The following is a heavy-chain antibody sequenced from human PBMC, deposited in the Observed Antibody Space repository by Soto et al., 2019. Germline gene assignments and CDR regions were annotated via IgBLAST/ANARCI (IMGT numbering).Heavy chain of an antibody. V-gene: IGHV1-18*01. CDR1: GYTFTSYG. CDR2: ISAYNGNT. J-gene: IGHJ4*02. CDR3: AREPNYFDY. Sequence: QVQLVQSGAEVKKPGASVKVSCKASGYTFTSYGISWVRQAPGQGPEWMGWISAYNGNTKYALKLQGRLTMTTDTSTSTADMELRSRRSDGPAVYYCAREPNYFDYWGQGTLVTVSS.